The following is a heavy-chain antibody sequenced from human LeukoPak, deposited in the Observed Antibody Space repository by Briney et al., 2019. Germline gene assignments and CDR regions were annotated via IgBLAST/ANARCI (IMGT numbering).Heavy chain of an antibody. V-gene: IGHV3-21*01. D-gene: IGHD5-24*01. CDR1: GFIFSDQN. CDR2: MNTIGTYI. CDR3: VRVGGTATIYTPHFDS. J-gene: IGHJ4*02. Sequence: QPGGSLRLSCAASGFIFSDQNMNWVRQAPGKGLEWVSSMNTIGTYIYYADSVKGRFTVSRDNAKRSMFLQMNSLRADDTTTYYCVRVGGTATIYTPHFDSWGQGTRVTVSS.